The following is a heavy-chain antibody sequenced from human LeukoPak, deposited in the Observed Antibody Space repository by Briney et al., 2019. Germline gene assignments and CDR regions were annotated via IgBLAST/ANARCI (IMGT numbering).Heavy chain of an antibody. CDR2: IRGSRGNT. CDR1: RFSFSSYD. Sequence: PGGSLRLSCAVSRFSFSSYDMSWVRQAPGKGLEWVSAIRGSRGNTFYADSVKGRFTISRDNSRHTLNLQMNSLRAEDTAVYYCAKSQLVGATYAFDIWGQGTMVTVSP. V-gene: IGHV3-23*01. J-gene: IGHJ3*02. D-gene: IGHD1-26*01. CDR3: AKSQLVGATYAFDI.